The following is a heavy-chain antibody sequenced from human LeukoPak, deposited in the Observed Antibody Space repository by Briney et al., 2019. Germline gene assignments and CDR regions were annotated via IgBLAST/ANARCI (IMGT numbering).Heavy chain of an antibody. CDR2: IKQDGSNK. J-gene: IGHJ4*02. CDR1: GFTFSSYW. V-gene: IGHV3-7*01. CDR3: AKGPSSGKLDY. Sequence: GGSLRLSCAASGFTFSSYWMSWVRQAPGKGLEWVANIKQDGSNKYYADSVKCRFTISRDNSKNTLYLQMNSLRAEDTAVYYCAKGPSSGKLDYWGQGTLVTVSS. D-gene: IGHD6-25*01.